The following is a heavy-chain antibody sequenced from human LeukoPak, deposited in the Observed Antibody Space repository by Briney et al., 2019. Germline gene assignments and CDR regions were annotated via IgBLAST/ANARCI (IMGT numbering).Heavy chain of an antibody. CDR3: ARDMAAAGGIDP. V-gene: IGHV3-21*05. Sequence: GGSLRLSCAAPGFTFSSYSMNWVRQAPGKGLEWVSYISGSGHDINYSESAKGRFTISRDNAKNSLYLQMNSLRAEDTAVYYCARDMAAAGGIDPWGQGTLVTVSS. J-gene: IGHJ5*02. CDR1: GFTFSSYS. D-gene: IGHD6-13*01. CDR2: ISGSGHDI.